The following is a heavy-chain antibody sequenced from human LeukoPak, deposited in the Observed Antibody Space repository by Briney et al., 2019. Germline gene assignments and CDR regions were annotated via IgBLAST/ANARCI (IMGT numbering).Heavy chain of an antibody. CDR3: TRETSNAFDI. CDR2: IKSDGSTT. J-gene: IGHJ3*02. V-gene: IGHV3-74*01. Sequence: GGSLGLSCAASGFTFNGYWMNWVRQAPGKGLVWVSCIKSDGSTTIYADSVKGRFTISRDNAKNTLYLQMNSLRAEDTAVYYCTRETSNAFDIWGQGTMVTVSS. CDR1: GFTFNGYW.